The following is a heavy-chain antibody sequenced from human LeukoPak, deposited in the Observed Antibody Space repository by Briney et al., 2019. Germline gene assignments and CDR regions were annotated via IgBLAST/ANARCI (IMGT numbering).Heavy chain of an antibody. V-gene: IGHV3-30*02. J-gene: IGHJ6*03. CDR2: IRYDGSNK. CDR1: GFTFSSYG. CDR3: AGTVYYYYYMDV. D-gene: IGHD1-7*01. Sequence: GGSLRLSCAASGFTFSSYGMHWVRQAPGKGLEWVAFIRYDGSNKYYADSVKGRFTISRDNSKNTLYLQMNSLRAEDTAVYYCAGTVYYYYYMDVWGKGTTVTVSS.